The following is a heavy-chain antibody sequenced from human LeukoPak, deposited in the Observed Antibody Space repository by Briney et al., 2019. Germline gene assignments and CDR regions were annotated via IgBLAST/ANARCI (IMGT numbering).Heavy chain of an antibody. Sequence: ASVKVSCKASGYTFTSYAISWVRQAPGQGLEWMGWIANYNGDTNYAQNLQGRVTMTTDISTRTVYMELRSLRSDDTAVYYCARVGEYHLLYYFDYWGQGTLVTVSS. V-gene: IGHV1-18*01. CDR2: IANYNGDT. J-gene: IGHJ4*02. CDR1: GYTFTSYA. CDR3: ARVGEYHLLYYFDY. D-gene: IGHD2-2*01.